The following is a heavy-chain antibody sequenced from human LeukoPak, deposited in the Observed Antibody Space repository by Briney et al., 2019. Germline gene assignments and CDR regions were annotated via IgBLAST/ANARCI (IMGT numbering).Heavy chain of an antibody. Sequence: SGGSLGLSCAASGFTFSSYAMSWARQAPGKGLEWVSGISGSGGSTYYADSVKGRFTISRDNSKNTLYLQMNSLRAEDTAVYYCAKDRFHYWLHEGWGQGTLVTVSS. CDR1: GFTFSSYA. CDR2: ISGSGGST. D-gene: IGHD2-8*02. CDR3: AKDRFHYWLHEG. J-gene: IGHJ4*02. V-gene: IGHV3-23*01.